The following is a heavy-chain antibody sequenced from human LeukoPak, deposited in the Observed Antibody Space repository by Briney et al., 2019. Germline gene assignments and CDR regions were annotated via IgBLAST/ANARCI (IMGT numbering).Heavy chain of an antibody. J-gene: IGHJ4*02. V-gene: IGHV1-18*01. CDR1: GYTFTSYG. D-gene: IGHD3-9*01. Sequence: RASVKVSCKASGYTFTSYGISWVRQAPGQGLEWMGWISAYNGNTNYAQKLQGRVTMSTDTSTSTAYMELRSLRSDDTAVYYCARVLHEDYDILTGYYGRFDYWGQGTLVTVSS. CDR3: ARVLHEDYDILTGYYGRFDY. CDR2: ISAYNGNT.